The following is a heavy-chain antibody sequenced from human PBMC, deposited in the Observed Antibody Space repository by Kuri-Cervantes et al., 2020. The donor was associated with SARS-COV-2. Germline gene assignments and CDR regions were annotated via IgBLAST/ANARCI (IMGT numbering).Heavy chain of an antibody. CDR1: GFTFSSYW. CDR2: ISYDGSNK. CDR3: ARGGGRIVVVPAAMYYYGMDV. D-gene: IGHD2-2*01. V-gene: IGHV3-30*03. Sequence: GESLKISCAASGFTFSSYWMSWVRQAPGKGLEWVAVISYDGSNKYYADSVKGRFTISRDNAKNSLYLQMNSLRAEDTAVYYCARGGGRIVVVPAAMYYYGMDVWGQGTTVTVSS. J-gene: IGHJ6*02.